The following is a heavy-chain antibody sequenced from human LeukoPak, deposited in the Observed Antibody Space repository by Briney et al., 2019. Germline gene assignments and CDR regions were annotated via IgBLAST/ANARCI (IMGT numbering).Heavy chain of an antibody. CDR1: GDSVSSNSAA. D-gene: IGHD6-19*01. V-gene: IGHV6-1*01. CDR2: TYYRSKWYN. Sequence: SQTLSLTCAISGDSVSSNSAAWNWIRQSPSRGLEWLGRTYYRSKWYNDYAVSVKSRITINPDTSKNQFSLQLNSVTPEDTAVYYCARGVRAVADPLVFPYYYMDVWGKGTTVTVSS. CDR3: ARGVRAVADPLVFPYYYMDV. J-gene: IGHJ6*03.